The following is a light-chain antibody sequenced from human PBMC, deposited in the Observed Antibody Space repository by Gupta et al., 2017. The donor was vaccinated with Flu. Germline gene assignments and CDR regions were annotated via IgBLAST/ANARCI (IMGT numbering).Light chain of an antibody. CDR2: DTS. CDR1: QSVGKY. V-gene: IGKV3-11*01. Sequence: EIVLTQSPASLSSSPGDRATLPCRASQSVGKYLAWYQQKPGQAPRLLMYDTSKRGTGIPDRFTGSGSGTDFNLSSSSREPEDFAVYYCQHQNTWPCYTFGRGTKLEVK. CDR3: QHQNTWPCYT. J-gene: IGKJ2*01.